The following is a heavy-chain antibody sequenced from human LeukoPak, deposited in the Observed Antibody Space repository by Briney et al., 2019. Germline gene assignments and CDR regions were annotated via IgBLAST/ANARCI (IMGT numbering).Heavy chain of an antibody. D-gene: IGHD3/OR15-3a*01. CDR1: GFTFGDTW. CDR3: APSYDMGWLMGY. Sequence: PGGSLRLSCAASGFTFGDTWMNWVRQIPGQGLEWVAKIKQDGSEKFYVASVKGRFTISRDNGKSSLYLQMNSLRAEDTALYYCAPSYDMGWLMGYWGKGTRLTVSS. CDR2: IKQDGSEK. V-gene: IGHV3-7*03. J-gene: IGHJ4*02.